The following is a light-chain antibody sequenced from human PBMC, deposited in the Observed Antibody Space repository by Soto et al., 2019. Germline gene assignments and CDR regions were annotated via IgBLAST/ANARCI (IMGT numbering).Light chain of an antibody. CDR3: CSYAGSPRYV. V-gene: IGLV2-11*01. Sequence: QSALTQPRSVSGSLGQSVTISCTGTSSDVGTYNYVSWYQQHPGKAPKVMIYDVSERPSGVPDRFSGSKSGNTASLTISGLQAEDEADYYCCSYAGSPRYVLGTGTKGTVL. J-gene: IGLJ1*01. CDR2: DVS. CDR1: SSDVGTYNY.